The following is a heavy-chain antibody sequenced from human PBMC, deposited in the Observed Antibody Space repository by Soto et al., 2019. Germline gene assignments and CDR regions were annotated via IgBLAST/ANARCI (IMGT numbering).Heavy chain of an antibody. CDR1: GYPFSTFY. Sequence: APVKVSCKASGYPFSTFYMHWVRQAPGQGLEWMGVINPSSGNTRYAQRFQGRVTMTRDTSTSTVYMEVSSLTSEDTAVYYCARDLPPGGSHYYGMDVWGQGTTVTVSS. J-gene: IGHJ6*02. CDR3: ARDLPPGGSHYYGMDV. V-gene: IGHV1-46*01. D-gene: IGHD1-26*01. CDR2: INPSSGNT.